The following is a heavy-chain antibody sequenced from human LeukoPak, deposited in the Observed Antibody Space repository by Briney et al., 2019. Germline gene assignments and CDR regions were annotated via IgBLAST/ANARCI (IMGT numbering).Heavy chain of an antibody. CDR3: ATSYDSSGCD. D-gene: IGHD3-22*01. J-gene: IGHJ4*02. V-gene: IGHV3-7*01. CDR1: GFTFSDYY. Sequence: PGGSLRLSCAASGFTFSDYYMSWIRQAPGKGLEWVANIKPDGSLQFYGDSVKGRFTISRDNAKNSLYLQMNNLRAEDTALYYCATSYDSSGCDWGQGTLVTVSS. CDR2: IKPDGSLQ.